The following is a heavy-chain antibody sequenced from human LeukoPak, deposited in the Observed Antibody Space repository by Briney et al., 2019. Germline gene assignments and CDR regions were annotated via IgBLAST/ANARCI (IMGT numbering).Heavy chain of an antibody. D-gene: IGHD1-26*01. J-gene: IGHJ4*02. CDR1: GYTFTGYY. Sequence: ASVKVSCKASGYTFTGYYMHWVRQAPGQGLEWMGWINPNSGGTNYAQKFQGRVTMTRDTSISTAYMELSRLRSDDTAVYYCARFSGSYHGRAFDYWGQGTLVTVSS. CDR3: ARFSGSYHGRAFDY. V-gene: IGHV1-2*02. CDR2: INPNSGGT.